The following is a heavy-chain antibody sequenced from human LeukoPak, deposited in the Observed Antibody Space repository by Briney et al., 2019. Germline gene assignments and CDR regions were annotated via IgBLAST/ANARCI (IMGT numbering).Heavy chain of an antibody. Sequence: ETLSLTCTVSGGSISSYYWSWIRQPPGKGLEWIGFIYYSGSTNYNPSLKSRVTISVDTSKNQFSLKLSSVTAADTAVYYCARPSLDYGGIDAFDFWGQGTLVTVSS. CDR1: GGSISSYY. CDR2: IYYSGST. V-gene: IGHV4-59*08. D-gene: IGHD4-23*01. J-gene: IGHJ3*01. CDR3: ARPSLDYGGIDAFDF.